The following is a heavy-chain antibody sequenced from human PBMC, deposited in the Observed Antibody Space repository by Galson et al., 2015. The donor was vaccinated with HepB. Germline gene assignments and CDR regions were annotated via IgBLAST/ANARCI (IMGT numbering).Heavy chain of an antibody. Sequence: SLRLSCAASGFTVSSNYMSWVRQAPGKGLEWVSVIYSGGSTYYADSVKGRFTISRDNSKNTLYLQMNSLRAEDTAVYYCARDGYSSSWYVRYFDLWGRGTLVTVSP. CDR2: IYSGGST. V-gene: IGHV3-66*01. CDR1: GFTVSSNY. D-gene: IGHD6-13*01. J-gene: IGHJ2*01. CDR3: ARDGYSSSWYVRYFDL.